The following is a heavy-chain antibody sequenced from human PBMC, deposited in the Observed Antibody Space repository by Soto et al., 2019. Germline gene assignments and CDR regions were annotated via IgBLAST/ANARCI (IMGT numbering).Heavy chain of an antibody. CDR3: AKDHTLGSYDFWSGYYTLRYFDY. CDR2: ISYDGSNK. J-gene: IGHJ4*02. V-gene: IGHV3-30*18. Sequence: GSLRLSCAASGFTFSSYGMHWVRQAPGKGPEWVAVISYDGSNKYYADSVKGRFTISRDNSKNTLYLQMNSLRAEDTAVYYCAKDHTLGSYDFWSGYYTLRYFDYWGQGTLVTVSS. D-gene: IGHD3-3*01. CDR1: GFTFSSYG.